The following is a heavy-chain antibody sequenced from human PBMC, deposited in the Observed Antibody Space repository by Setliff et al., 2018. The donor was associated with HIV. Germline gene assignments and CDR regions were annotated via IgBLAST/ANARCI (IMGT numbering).Heavy chain of an antibody. CDR2: IYPSDSDT. D-gene: IGHD3-3*01. CDR1: GYSFTSYW. V-gene: IGHV5-51*01. J-gene: IGHJ4*02. CDR3: TRGRSITIFGVAYFDF. Sequence: PGESLKISCKGSGYSFTSYWIGWVRQMPGKGLEWMGIIYPSDSDTRYSPSFQGQVTISADKSISTAYLQWSSLKASDTAMYYCTRGRSITIFGVAYFDFWGQGTQVTVSS.